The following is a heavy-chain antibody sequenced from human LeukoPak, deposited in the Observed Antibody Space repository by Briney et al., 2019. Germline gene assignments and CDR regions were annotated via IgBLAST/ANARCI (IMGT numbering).Heavy chain of an antibody. CDR2: IIPIFGIA. CDR3: AREDHIVVVPAAKEVWFDP. J-gene: IGHJ5*02. V-gene: IGHV1-69*04. CDR1: GGTFSSYA. Sequence: ASVKVSCKASGGTFSSYAISWVRRAPGQGLEWMGRIIPIFGIANYARKFQGRVTITADKSTSTAYMELSSLRSEDTAVYYCAREDHIVVVPAAKEVWFDPWGQGTLVTVSS. D-gene: IGHD2-2*01.